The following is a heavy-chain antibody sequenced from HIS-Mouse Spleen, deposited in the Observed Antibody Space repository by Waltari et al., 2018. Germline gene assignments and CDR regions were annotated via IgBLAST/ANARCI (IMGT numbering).Heavy chain of an antibody. CDR3: AREIPYSSSWYDWYFDL. D-gene: IGHD6-13*01. V-gene: IGHV4-39*07. Sequence: QLQLQESGPGLVKPSETLSLTCTVSGGSISSSSYYWGWIRQPPGKGLEWIGSIYYSGRPYYHPSLKSRVTISVDTSKNQFSLKLSSVTAADTAVYYCAREIPYSSSWYDWYFDLCGRGTLVTVSS. J-gene: IGHJ2*01. CDR2: IYYSGRP. CDR1: GGSISSSSYY.